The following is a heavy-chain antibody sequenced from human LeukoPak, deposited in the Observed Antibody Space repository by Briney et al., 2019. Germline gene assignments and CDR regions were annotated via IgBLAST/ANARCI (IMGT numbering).Heavy chain of an antibody. V-gene: IGHV1-2*02. CDR2: INPNSGDT. J-gene: IGHJ5*02. CDR3: ARDEYVLTSFDP. CDR1: GYTFTAYY. Sequence: ASVKVSCKASGYTFTAYYMHWVRQAPGQGLEWMGWINPNSGDTNYAQKFQGGVTMTRDTSISTAYMELTSLRSDDTAVYYCARDEYVLTSFDPWGQGTLVTVSS. D-gene: IGHD3-16*01.